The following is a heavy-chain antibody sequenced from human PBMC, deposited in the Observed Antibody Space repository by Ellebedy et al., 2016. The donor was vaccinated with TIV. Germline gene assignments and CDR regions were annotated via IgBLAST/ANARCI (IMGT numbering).Heavy chain of an antibody. CDR1: GFTFNNYA. CDR2: ISYDESEK. V-gene: IGHV3-30*18. CDR3: AKEVSSGFDY. D-gene: IGHD3-22*01. J-gene: IGHJ4*02. Sequence: PGGSLRLSCAASGFTFNNYAMHWVRQAPGKGLEWVAAISYDESEKYYAGSVKGRFTISRDNSKNTLYLQMNSLRAEDTAIYYCAKEVSSGFDYWGQGTLVTVSS.